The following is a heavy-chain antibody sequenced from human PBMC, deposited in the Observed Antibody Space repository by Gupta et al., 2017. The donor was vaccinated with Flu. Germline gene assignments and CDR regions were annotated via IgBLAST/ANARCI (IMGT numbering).Heavy chain of an antibody. V-gene: IGHV3-23*01. D-gene: IGHD6-19*01. CDR1: GFTFSTYA. CDR3: ARDAVSGTYPWYFNL. CDR2: ISVSGGNT. Sequence: GFTFSTYAMSWVRQAPGKGPEWVSSISVSGGNTYYADSVKGRFTISRDNSKNTLYLQMNGLRAEDSAIYSCARDAVSGTYPWYFNLWGRGTLGAVSS. J-gene: IGHJ2*01.